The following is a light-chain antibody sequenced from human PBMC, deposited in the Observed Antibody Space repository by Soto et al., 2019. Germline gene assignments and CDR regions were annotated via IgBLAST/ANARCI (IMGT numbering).Light chain of an antibody. J-gene: IGKJ3*01. V-gene: IGKV1-39*01. CDR3: QQSYSTLVT. CDR2: TAS. Sequence: DIQLTQSPSSLSASVEDRVTITCRASQNISIFLNWYQQKPGKAPKLLIYTASDLESGVPSRISGGGSGTEFTLSISSLQPEDFATYYCQQSYSTLVTFGPGTKVDIK. CDR1: QNISIF.